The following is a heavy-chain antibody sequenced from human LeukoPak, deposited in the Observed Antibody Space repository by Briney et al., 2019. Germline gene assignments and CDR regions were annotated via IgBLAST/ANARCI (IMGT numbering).Heavy chain of an antibody. CDR2: IYYSGST. CDR3: VRETRYYYDSSGYYSAFDI. D-gene: IGHD3-22*01. CDR1: GGSISSYY. J-gene: IGHJ3*02. V-gene: IGHV4-59*01. Sequence: SSETLSLTCTVSGGSISSYYWSWIRQPPGKGLEWIGYIYYSGSTNYNPSLKSRVTISVDTSKNQFSLKLSSVTAADTAVYYCVRETRYYYDSSGYYSAFDIWGQGTMVTVSS.